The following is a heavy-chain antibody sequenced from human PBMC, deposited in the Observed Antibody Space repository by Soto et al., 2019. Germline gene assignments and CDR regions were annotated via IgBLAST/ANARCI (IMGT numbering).Heavy chain of an antibody. D-gene: IGHD1-1*01. J-gene: IGHJ3*02. CDR3: ASRFTVQLEPGDAFDI. CDR1: GFTFSSYS. V-gene: IGHV3-21*01. Sequence: GGSLRLSCAASGFTFSSYSMNWVRQAPGKGLEWVSSISSSSSYIYYADSVKGRFTISRDNAKNSLYLQMNSLRAEDTAVYYCASRFTVQLEPGDAFDIWGQGTMVTVSS. CDR2: ISSSSSYI.